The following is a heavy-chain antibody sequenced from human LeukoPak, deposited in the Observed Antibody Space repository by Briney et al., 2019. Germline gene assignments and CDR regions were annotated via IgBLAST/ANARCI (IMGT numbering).Heavy chain of an antibody. V-gene: IGHV4-34*01. J-gene: IGHJ5*02. CDR3: ARGQQRSGDNWFDP. CDR1: GGSFSGYY. D-gene: IGHD6-13*01. CDR2: INHSGST. Sequence: PSETLSLTCAVYGGSFSGYYWSWIRQPPGKGLEWIGEINHSGSTNYNPSLKSRVTISVDTSKNQFSLKLSSVTAADTAVYYCARGQQRSGDNWFDPWGQGTLVTVSS.